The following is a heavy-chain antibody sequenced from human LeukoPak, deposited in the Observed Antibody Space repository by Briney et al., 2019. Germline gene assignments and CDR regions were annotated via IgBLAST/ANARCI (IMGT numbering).Heavy chain of an antibody. CDR3: AKESDVGAQFDY. J-gene: IGHJ4*02. Sequence: ASVKVSCKASGYTFTGYYMHWVRQAPGQGLEWMGWINPNSGGTNYAQKFQGRVTMTRDTSISTAYMELSRLRSDDTAVYYCAKESDVGAQFDYWGQGTLVTVSS. CDR2: INPNSGGT. V-gene: IGHV1-2*02. D-gene: IGHD1-26*01. CDR1: GYTFTGYY.